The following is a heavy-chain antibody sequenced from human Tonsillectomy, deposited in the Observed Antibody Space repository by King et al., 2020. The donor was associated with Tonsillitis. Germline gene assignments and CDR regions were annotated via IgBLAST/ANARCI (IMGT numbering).Heavy chain of an antibody. CDR1: GFTFDDYA. Sequence: VQLVESGGGLVQPGRSLRLSCAASGFTFDDYAMHLVRLAPGNGLEWVPGISWNSGGPGYADSVKGRLTIPRDNAKNSLYLQMNSLRAEDTALYYCAKDTRALYDFWTGSFDYWGQGTLVTVSS. CDR2: ISWNSGGP. CDR3: AKDTRALYDFWTGSFDY. D-gene: IGHD3-3*01. J-gene: IGHJ4*02. V-gene: IGHV3-9*01.